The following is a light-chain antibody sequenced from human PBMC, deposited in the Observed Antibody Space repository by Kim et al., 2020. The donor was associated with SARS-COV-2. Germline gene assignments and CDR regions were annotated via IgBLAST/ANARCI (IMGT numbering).Light chain of an antibody. Sequence: VSVGLGQTARITCGGNNIGGKNVHWYQQKPGQAPVLVIYRDNNRPSGIPERFSGSNSGRTATLTISGAQAGDEADYYCQVWDSSTIFGGGTQLTVL. V-gene: IGLV3-9*01. CDR2: RDN. CDR1: NIGGKN. J-gene: IGLJ7*01. CDR3: QVWDSSTI.